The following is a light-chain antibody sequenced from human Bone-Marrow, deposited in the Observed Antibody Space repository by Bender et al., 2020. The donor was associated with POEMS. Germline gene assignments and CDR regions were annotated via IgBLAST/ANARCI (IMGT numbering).Light chain of an antibody. CDR2: EVS. CDR1: SSDIGSYNL. J-gene: IGLJ2*01. V-gene: IGLV2-23*02. CDR3: CSFGTSSNFVI. Sequence: QSALTQPASVSGSPGQSITISCTGTSSDIGSYNLVSWYQKHPGKAPKFVIYEVSKRPSGVSNRFSGSKSGNTASLTISGLQAEDEADYYCCSFGTSSNFVIFGGGTKLTVL.